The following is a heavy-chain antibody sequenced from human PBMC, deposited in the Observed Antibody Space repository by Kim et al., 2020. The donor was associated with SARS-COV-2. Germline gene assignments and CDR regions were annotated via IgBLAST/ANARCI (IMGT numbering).Heavy chain of an antibody. CDR1: GYTFTGYF. Sequence: ASVKVSCKASGYTFTGYFLHWVRQAPGQGLEWMGWVNPNSGDTTYAQKFQGRVTMTRDTSISTAYMELSRLTSDDTAIYFCARVSDITETRSGWEDYWGQGTLVTVSS. D-gene: IGHD1-20*01. CDR3: ARVSDITETRSGWEDY. CDR2: VNPNSGDT. J-gene: IGHJ4*02. V-gene: IGHV1-2*02.